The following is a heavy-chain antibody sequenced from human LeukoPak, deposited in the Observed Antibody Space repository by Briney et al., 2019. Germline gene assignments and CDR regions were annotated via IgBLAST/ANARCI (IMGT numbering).Heavy chain of an antibody. Sequence: PSETLSLTCAVYGGSFSGYYWSWIRQPPGKGLEWIGEINHSGSTNYNPSLKSRVTISVDTSKNQFSLKLSSVTAADTAVYYCAREGYRSCSSTSCYLDYWGQGTLVTVSS. V-gene: IGHV4-34*01. CDR1: GGSFSGYY. CDR2: INHSGST. J-gene: IGHJ4*02. CDR3: AREGYRSCSSTSCYLDY. D-gene: IGHD2-2*01.